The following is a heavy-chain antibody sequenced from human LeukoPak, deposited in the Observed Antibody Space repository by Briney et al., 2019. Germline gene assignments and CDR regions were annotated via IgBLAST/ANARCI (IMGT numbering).Heavy chain of an antibody. Sequence: GRSLRLSCAASGFTFSSCGMHWVRQAPGKGLEWVAVISYDGSNKYYADSVKGRFTISRDNSKNTLYLQMNSLRAEDTAVYYCAKDLSPARRRDWFDPWGQGTLVTVSS. D-gene: IGHD3-16*02. J-gene: IGHJ5*02. CDR2: ISYDGSNK. CDR1: GFTFSSCG. V-gene: IGHV3-30*18. CDR3: AKDLSPARRRDWFDP.